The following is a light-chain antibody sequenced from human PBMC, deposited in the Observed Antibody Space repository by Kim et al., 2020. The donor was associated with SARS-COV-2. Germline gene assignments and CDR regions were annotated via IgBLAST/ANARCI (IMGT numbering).Light chain of an antibody. J-gene: IGLJ3*02. V-gene: IGLV3-21*04. CDR2: FDT. Sequence: SYELTQPPSVSVAPGKTARITCEGDTIGGINVHWYRQRPGQAPVLVISFDTDRPSGIPDRFSGSNSGDTATLTISRVEAGDAADYYCQVWAGRSDHWVFGGGTQLTVL. CDR3: QVWAGRSDHWV. CDR1: TIGGIN.